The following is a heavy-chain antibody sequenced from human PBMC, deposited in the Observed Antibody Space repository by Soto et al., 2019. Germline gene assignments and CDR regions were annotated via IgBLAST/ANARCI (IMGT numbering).Heavy chain of an antibody. CDR2: ISWNSGSI. D-gene: IGHD3-10*01. V-gene: IGHV3-9*01. Sequence: EVQLVESGGGLVQPGRSLRLSCAASGFTFDDYAMHWVRQAPGKGLEWVSGISWNSGSIGYADSVKGRFTISRDNAKNSLYLQMNSLRAEDTALYYCAKDHVSGSYADYWGQGTLVTVSS. CDR1: GFTFDDYA. CDR3: AKDHVSGSYADY. J-gene: IGHJ4*02.